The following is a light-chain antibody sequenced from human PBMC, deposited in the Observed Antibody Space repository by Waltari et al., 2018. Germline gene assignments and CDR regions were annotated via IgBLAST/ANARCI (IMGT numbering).Light chain of an antibody. Sequence: DIHMTQSPSSLSASVGDRVTITCQASQDISNFLNWYQQKPGKAPKLLIYDASILQTGVPSRFRGRGSGSDFTLTISSLEPEDFATYYCQQHDRPPLTFGGGTRVEIK. CDR1: QDISNF. CDR3: QQHDRPPLT. CDR2: DAS. J-gene: IGKJ4*01. V-gene: IGKV1-33*01.